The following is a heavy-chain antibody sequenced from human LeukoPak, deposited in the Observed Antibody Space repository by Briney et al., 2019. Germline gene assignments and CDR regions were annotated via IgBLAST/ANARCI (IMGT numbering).Heavy chain of an antibody. Sequence: ETLXLTCAVYGGSFSGYYWSWIRQPPGKGLEWIGEINHSGSTNYNPSLKSRVTISVDTSKNQFSLKLSSVTAADTAVYYCASARCSSTSCLFDYWGQGTLVTVSS. J-gene: IGHJ4*02. V-gene: IGHV4-34*01. D-gene: IGHD2-2*01. CDR1: GGSFSGYY. CDR2: INHSGST. CDR3: ASARCSSTSCLFDY.